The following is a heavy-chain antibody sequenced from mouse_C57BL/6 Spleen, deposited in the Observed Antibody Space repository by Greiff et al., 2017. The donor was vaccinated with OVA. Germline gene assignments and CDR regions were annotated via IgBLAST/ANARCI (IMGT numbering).Heavy chain of an antibody. CDR2: IHPNSGST. V-gene: IGHV1-64*01. J-gene: IGHJ2*01. D-gene: IGHD1-1*01. CDR3: ARWGTVVAPFDY. Sequence: QVQLQQPGAELVKPGASVKLSCKASGYTFTSYWMHWVKQRPGQGLEWIGMIHPNSGSTNYNEKFKSKATLTVDKSSSTAYMQLSSLTSEDSAVYYCARWGTVVAPFDYWGQGTTLTVSS. CDR1: GYTFTSYW.